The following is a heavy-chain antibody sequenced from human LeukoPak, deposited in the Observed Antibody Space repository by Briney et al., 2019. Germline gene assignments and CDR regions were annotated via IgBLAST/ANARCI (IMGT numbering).Heavy chain of an antibody. CDR3: AKDRPNYHESNGHYYRPNGDY. J-gene: IGHJ4*02. D-gene: IGHD3-22*01. CDR2: ISSSGDRT. Sequence: GGSLRLSCATSGFTFSTYAMSWVRQAPGKGLEWVSSISSSGDRTFYADSVKDRFTISRDNSENTLYLQMSRLRAEDTAVYYCAKDRPNYHESNGHYYRPNGDYWGQGTLVTVSS. CDR1: GFTFSTYA. V-gene: IGHV3-23*01.